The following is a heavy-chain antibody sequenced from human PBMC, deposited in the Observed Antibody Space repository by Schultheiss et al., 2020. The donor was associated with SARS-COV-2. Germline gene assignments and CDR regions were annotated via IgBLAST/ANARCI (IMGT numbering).Heavy chain of an antibody. CDR1: GGSVSSGSYY. V-gene: IGHV4-61*01. Sequence: GSLRLSCTVSGGSVSSGSYYWSWIRQPPGKGLEWIGYIYYSGSTNYNPSLKSRVTISVDTSKNQFSLKLSSVTAADTAVYYCARVGYYYDSSGAYNWFDPWGQGTLVTVSS. CDR3: ARVGYYYDSSGAYNWFDP. J-gene: IGHJ5*02. D-gene: IGHD3-22*01. CDR2: IYYSGST.